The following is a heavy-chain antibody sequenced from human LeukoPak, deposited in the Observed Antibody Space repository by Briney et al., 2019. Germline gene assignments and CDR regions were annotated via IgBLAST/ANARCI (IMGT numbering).Heavy chain of an antibody. V-gene: IGHV3-30*02. CDR3: ARDYFWEQYYFDY. Sequence: GGSLRLSCAASGFIFSNYDMHWVRQAPGKGLEWVAFIRYDGSNERYVDSVKGRFTISRDNAKNSLYLQMNSLRAEDTAVYYCARDYFWEQYYFDYWGQGTLVTVSS. CDR1: GFIFSNYD. J-gene: IGHJ4*02. CDR2: IRYDGSNE. D-gene: IGHD3-16*01.